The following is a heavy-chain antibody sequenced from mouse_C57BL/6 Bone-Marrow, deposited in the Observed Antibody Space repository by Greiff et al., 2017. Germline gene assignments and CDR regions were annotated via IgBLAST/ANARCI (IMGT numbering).Heavy chain of an antibody. CDR2: ISSGGSYT. V-gene: IGHV5-6*01. CDR1: GFTFSSYG. D-gene: IGHD2-3*01. J-gene: IGHJ2*01. Sequence: EVKVVESGGDLVKPGGSLKLSCAASGFTFSSYGMSWVRQTPDKRLEWVATISSGGSYTYYPDSVKGRFTISRDNAKNTLYLQMSSLKSEDTAMYYCERQRVGYYDCCDYWGQGTTLTVSS. CDR3: ERQRVGYYDCCDY.